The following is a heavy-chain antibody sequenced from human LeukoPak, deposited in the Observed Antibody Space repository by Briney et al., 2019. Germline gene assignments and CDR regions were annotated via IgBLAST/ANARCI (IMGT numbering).Heavy chain of an antibody. Sequence: GRSLRLSCAASGFTFNDHAMYWVRQAPGKGLEWVSGINWSGDNIGYADSVKGRFTISRDDAKNSLLLQMNSLRAEDTALYYCARASYYYDTTGLGAVDLWGQGTMVTVSS. CDR3: ARASYYYDTTGLGAVDL. V-gene: IGHV3-9*01. J-gene: IGHJ3*01. CDR1: GFTFNDHA. D-gene: IGHD3-22*01. CDR2: INWSGDNI.